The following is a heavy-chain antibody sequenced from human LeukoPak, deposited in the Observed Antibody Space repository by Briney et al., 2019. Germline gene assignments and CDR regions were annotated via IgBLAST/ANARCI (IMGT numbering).Heavy chain of an antibody. V-gene: IGHV4-59*01. D-gene: IGHD1-26*01. Sequence: PSETLSLTCTVSGGSMSSYYWSWIRQPPGKGLEWIGYIYYSGSTNYNPSLKSRVTMSVDTSKNQFSLKLRYVTAADTAVYYCARAVGYMDVWGKGTTVTVSS. CDR3: ARAVGYMDV. CDR1: GGSMSSYY. CDR2: IYYSGST. J-gene: IGHJ6*03.